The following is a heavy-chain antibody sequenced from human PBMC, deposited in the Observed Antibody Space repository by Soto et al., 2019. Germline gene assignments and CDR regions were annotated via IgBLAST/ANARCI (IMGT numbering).Heavy chain of an antibody. V-gene: IGHV1-69*13. Sequence: SVKISCKASGGTFSSYAISWVRQAPGQGLEWMGGIIPIFGTANYAQKFQGRVTITADESTSTAYMELSSLRSEDTAVYYCASSAGLRFLEWSNYYYYGMDVWGQGTTVTVSS. CDR3: ASSAGLRFLEWSNYYYYGMDV. CDR1: GGTFSSYA. J-gene: IGHJ6*01. D-gene: IGHD3-3*01. CDR2: IIPIFGTA.